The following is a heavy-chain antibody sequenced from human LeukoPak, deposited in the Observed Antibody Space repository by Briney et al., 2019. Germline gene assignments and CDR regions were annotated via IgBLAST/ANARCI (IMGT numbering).Heavy chain of an antibody. J-gene: IGHJ6*03. Sequence: ASVTVSCKASGYTFTGYYMHWVRQAPGQGGEWMGWINPNSGGTNYAQKFQGRVTMTRDTSISTAYMELSRLRSDDTAVYYCARGCPISNEIYYYYYMDVWGKGTTVTVSS. CDR1: GYTFTGYY. CDR2: INPNSGGT. V-gene: IGHV1-2*02. D-gene: IGHD4-11*01. CDR3: ARGCPISNEIYYYYYMDV.